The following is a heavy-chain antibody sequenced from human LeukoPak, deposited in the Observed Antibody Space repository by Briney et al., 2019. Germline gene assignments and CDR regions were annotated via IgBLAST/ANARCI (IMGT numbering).Heavy chain of an antibody. CDR1: GGSFSSYY. Sequence: SETLSLTCTVSGGSFSSYYWSWIRQPPGKGLEWIGYIYYSGSTNYNPSLKSRVTISVDTSKNQFSLKLSSVTAADTAVYYCARLKPARYCSGGSCSRGGFDYWGQGTLVTVSS. CDR3: ARLKPARYCSGGSCSRGGFDY. V-gene: IGHV4-59*08. J-gene: IGHJ4*02. CDR2: IYYSGST. D-gene: IGHD2-15*01.